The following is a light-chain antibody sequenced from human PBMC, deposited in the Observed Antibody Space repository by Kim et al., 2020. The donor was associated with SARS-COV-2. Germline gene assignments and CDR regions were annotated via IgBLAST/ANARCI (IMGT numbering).Light chain of an antibody. V-gene: IGKV4-1*01. Sequence: DIVMTQSPDSLDVSLGERATINCKSSHSLLYTSNNKNYIAWYQQKPGQPPTLLIYWASTRKSGVPDRLSGSGSGTDFTLTISSLQAEDVAVYYCQQYYSPLMYTFGQGTKLEL. CDR1: HSLLYTSNNKNY. CDR3: QQYYSPLMYT. J-gene: IGKJ2*01. CDR2: WAS.